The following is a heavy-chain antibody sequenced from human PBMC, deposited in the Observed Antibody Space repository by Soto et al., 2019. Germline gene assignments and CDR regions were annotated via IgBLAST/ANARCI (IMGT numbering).Heavy chain of an antibody. CDR3: AKDFLTGTSYYYYYGMDV. CDR1: GFTFSSYG. Sequence: QVQLVESGGGVVQPGRSLRLSCAASGFTFSSYGMHWVRQAPGKGLEWVAVISYDGSNKYYAESVKGRFTISRDNSKNTLYLQMNSLRTEDTAVYYCAKDFLTGTSYYYYYGMDVWGQGTTVTVSS. CDR2: ISYDGSNK. D-gene: IGHD1-20*01. J-gene: IGHJ6*02. V-gene: IGHV3-30*18.